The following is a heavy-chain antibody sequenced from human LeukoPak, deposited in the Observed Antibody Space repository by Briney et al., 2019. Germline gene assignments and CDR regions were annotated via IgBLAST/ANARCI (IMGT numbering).Heavy chain of an antibody. V-gene: IGHV1-2*02. CDR3: TRRSAATTGYTF. CDR1: GYTFTGFY. J-gene: IGHJ4*02. CDR2: INPNTGVT. D-gene: IGHD2-2*02. Sequence: GASVKVSCKASGYTFTGFYMHWLRQAPGQGLEWVGLINPNTGVTDYAQKFQGRVTMTTDTSISTAYMELSSLRSDDTAVYYCTRRSAATTGYTFWGQGTLVIVSS.